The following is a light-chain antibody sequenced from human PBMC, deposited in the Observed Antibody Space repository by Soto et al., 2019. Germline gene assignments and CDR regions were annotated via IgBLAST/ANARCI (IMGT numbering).Light chain of an antibody. J-gene: IGLJ2*01. V-gene: IGLV9-49*01. Sequence: QPVLTQPPSASASLGASVTLTCTLSSGYSNYKVDWCRQRPGKGPRFVMRVGTGGIVGSKGDDIPDRFSVLGSGLNRYLTIKNIQEEDESDYHCGADHGSGSNSIFGGGTKVTVL. CDR1: SGYSNYK. CDR2: VGTGGIVG. CDR3: GADHGSGSNSI.